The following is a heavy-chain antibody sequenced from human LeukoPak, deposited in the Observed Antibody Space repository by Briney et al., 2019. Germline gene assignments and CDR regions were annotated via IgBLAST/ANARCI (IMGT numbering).Heavy chain of an antibody. CDR1: GFTFGNAW. CDR2: IKSKISGGTT. J-gene: IGHJ3*01. D-gene: IGHD3-10*01. CDR3: TTDAPYYYGSGTKTDAFDL. V-gene: IGHV3-15*01. Sequence: PGGSLRLSCAASGFTFGNAWMYWVRQAPGKGLEWVGRIKSKISGGTTDYAAPVKGRFTISRDDSKNTLYLQMNSLKTEDTAVYYCTTDAPYYYGSGTKTDAFDLWGQGTMVTVSS.